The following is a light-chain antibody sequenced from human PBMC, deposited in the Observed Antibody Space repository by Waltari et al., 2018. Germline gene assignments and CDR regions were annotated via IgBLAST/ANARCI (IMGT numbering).Light chain of an antibody. J-gene: IGLJ6*01. CDR3: LSTDVSGYYTV. Sequence: YVLTQPPSVSVSPGQTAMITCSGDHFPKTIVYWYRQKSGQAPVLVLFDDHKRPSGIPDRFSGSRSGTVATLTITGAQEEDEGDYYCLSTDVSGYYTVFGSG. CDR2: DDH. CDR1: HFPKTI. V-gene: IGLV3-10*01.